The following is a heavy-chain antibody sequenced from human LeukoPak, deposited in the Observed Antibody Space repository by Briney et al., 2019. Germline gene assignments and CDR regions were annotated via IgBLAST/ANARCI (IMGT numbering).Heavy chain of an antibody. V-gene: IGHV4-59*01. CDR1: GGSISTYY. Sequence: SETLSLTCTVSGGSISTYYWSWIRQPPGKGLEWIGYISYSGSTNYNPSLKSRITISLDTSKNHFSLNLSSVTAADTAVFYCARGADHGFDFWGRGTLVTVSS. D-gene: IGHD4-17*01. J-gene: IGHJ4*02. CDR2: ISYSGST. CDR3: ARGADHGFDF.